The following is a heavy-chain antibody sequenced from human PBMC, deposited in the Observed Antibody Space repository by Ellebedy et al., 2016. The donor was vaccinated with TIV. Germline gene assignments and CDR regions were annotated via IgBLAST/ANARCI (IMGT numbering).Heavy chain of an antibody. D-gene: IGHD3-16*01. J-gene: IGHJ4*02. Sequence: PGGSLRLSCAASGFTFSSYGMHWVRQAPGKGLEWVAVIWYDGSNKYYADSVKGRFTTSRDISKNTLFLQMNSLRVEDTAVYYCTRGPTHGGFDYWGQGTLVTVSS. V-gene: IGHV3-33*01. CDR1: GFTFSSYG. CDR3: TRGPTHGGFDY. CDR2: IWYDGSNK.